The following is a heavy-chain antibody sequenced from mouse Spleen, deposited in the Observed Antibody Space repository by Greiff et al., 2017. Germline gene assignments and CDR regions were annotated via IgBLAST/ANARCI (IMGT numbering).Heavy chain of an antibody. Sequence: QVQLKQSGAELVKPGASVKLSCKASGYTFTEYTIHWVKQRSGQGLEWIGWFYPGSGSIKYNEKFKDKATLTADKSSSTVYMELSRLTSEDSAVYFCARHVIYYDYDGYYAMDYWGQGTSVTVSS. D-gene: IGHD2-4*01. CDR1: GYTFTEYT. J-gene: IGHJ4*01. CDR2: FYPGSGSI. V-gene: IGHV1-62-2*01. CDR3: ARHVIYYDYDGYYAMDY.